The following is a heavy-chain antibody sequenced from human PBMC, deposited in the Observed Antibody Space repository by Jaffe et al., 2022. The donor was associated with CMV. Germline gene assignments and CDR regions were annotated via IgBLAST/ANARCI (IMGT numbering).Heavy chain of an antibody. Sequence: EAQLVESGGGLVKPGGSLRLSCAASGFTFNGYNLNWVRQAPGKGLEWVSSIDTSSSFILYADSVKGRFTISRDDARNSLYLQMNSLRAEDTAVYYCARGRKGMMTFGGVIAYYMDVWGKGTTVTVSS. V-gene: IGHV3-21*01. CDR3: ARGRKGMMTFGGVIAYYMDV. J-gene: IGHJ6*03. CDR2: IDTSSSFI. CDR1: GFTFNGYN. D-gene: IGHD3-16*02.